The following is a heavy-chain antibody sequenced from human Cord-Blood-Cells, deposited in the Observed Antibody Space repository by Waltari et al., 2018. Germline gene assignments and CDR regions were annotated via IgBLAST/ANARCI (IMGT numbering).Heavy chain of an antibody. Sequence: QVQLVESGGGVRQPGRSVTLFCEASGFTFSSTGTHWVRPAPRKGLEWVAVISYDGSNKYYADSVKGRFTISRDNSKNTLYLQMNSLRAEDTAVYDCAKEPYPTGEGHWFDPWGQGTLVTVSS. CDR3: AKEPYPTGEGHWFDP. CDR2: ISYDGSNK. CDR1: GFTFSSTG. J-gene: IGHJ5*02. D-gene: IGHD7-27*01. V-gene: IGHV3-30*18.